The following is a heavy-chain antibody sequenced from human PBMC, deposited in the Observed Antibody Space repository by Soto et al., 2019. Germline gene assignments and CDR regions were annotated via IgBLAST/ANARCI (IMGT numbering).Heavy chain of an antibody. CDR2: ISSISSTT. D-gene: IGHD3-10*01. CDR3: ATSFI. V-gene: IGHV3-48*02. Sequence: GGSLRLSCAASGFTFTSYGMTWVRQAPGKGLEWVSYISSISSTTNYADSVKGRFTISRDNAKNSLYLQMDSLRDEDTAMYYCATSFIRGQGTLVTVSS. J-gene: IGHJ4*02. CDR1: GFTFTSYG.